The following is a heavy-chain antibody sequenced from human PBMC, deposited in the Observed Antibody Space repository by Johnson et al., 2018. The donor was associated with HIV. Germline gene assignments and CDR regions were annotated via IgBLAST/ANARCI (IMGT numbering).Heavy chain of an antibody. CDR1: GFTFSSYA. J-gene: IGHJ3*02. V-gene: IGHV3-23*04. CDR3: AREGAWSSSWYHDAFDI. D-gene: IGHD6-13*01. CDR2: ISGSGGST. Sequence: VQLVESGGGVVQPGGSLRLSCAASGFTFSSYAMSWVRQVPGKGLEWVSAISGSGGSTYYADSVKGRFTISRDNSKNTLYLQMNSLRAEDTAVYYCAREGAWSSSWYHDAFDIWGQGTMVTVSS.